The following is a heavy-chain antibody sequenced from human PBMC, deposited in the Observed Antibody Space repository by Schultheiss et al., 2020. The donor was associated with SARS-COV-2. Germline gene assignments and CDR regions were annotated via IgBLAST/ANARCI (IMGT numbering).Heavy chain of an antibody. CDR2: IWYDGSNK. CDR3: ARSTDSSGYYPYFDY. Sequence: GGSLRLSCAASGFTFSSYGMHWVRQAPGKGLEWVAVIWYDGSNKYYADSVKGRFTISRDNAKNSLYLQMNSLRAEDTAVYYCARSTDSSGYYPYFDYWGQGTLVTVSS. V-gene: IGHV3-33*01. D-gene: IGHD3-22*01. CDR1: GFTFSSYG. J-gene: IGHJ4*02.